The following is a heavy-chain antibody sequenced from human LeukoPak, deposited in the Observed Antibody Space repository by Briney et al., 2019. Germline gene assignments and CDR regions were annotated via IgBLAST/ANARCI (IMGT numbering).Heavy chain of an antibody. CDR2: IWYDGSDK. CDR3: VSFYETY. Sequence: GGSLRLSCAASGFTFSTYAMHWVRQAPGKGLDWVAVIWYDGSDKYYADSVKGRFTISRDNSKNTLYLQMNSLRAEDTAVYYCVSFYETYWGRGTLVTVSS. J-gene: IGHJ4*02. CDR1: GFTFSTYA. V-gene: IGHV3-33*01. D-gene: IGHD2/OR15-2a*01.